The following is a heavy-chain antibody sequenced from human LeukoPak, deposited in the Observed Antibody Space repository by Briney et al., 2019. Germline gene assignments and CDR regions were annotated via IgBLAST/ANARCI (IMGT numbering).Heavy chain of an antibody. CDR1: GFTFSSYS. Sequence: GGSLRLSCAASGFTFSSYSMNWVRQAPGKGLEWVSSISSSSSYIYYADSVKGRFTISRDNAKNSLYLQMNSLRAEDTAVYYCAPIPSNGYGLHPDFDYWGQGTLVTVSS. CDR3: APIPSNGYGLHPDFDY. V-gene: IGHV3-21*01. CDR2: ISSSSSYI. D-gene: IGHD5-12*01. J-gene: IGHJ4*02.